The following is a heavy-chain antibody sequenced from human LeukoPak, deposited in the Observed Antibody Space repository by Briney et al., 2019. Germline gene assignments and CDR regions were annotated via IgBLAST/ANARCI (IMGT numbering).Heavy chain of an antibody. V-gene: IGHV3-21*01. CDR3: ARDRSYGSPTDY. D-gene: IGHD5-18*01. CDR1: GFTFSNYG. Sequence: GGSLRLSCAASGFTFSNYGMNWVRQAPGKGLEWVSFISSSSSYIYYADSVRGRFTISRDNAKNSLYLQMNSLRAEDTAVYYCARDRSYGSPTDYWGQGTLVTVSS. CDR2: ISSSSSYI. J-gene: IGHJ4*02.